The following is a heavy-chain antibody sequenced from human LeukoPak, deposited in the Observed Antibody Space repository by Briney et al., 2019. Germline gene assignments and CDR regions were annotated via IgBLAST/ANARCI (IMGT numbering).Heavy chain of an antibody. J-gene: IGHJ6*03. CDR1: GGSISSYY. Sequence: SETLSLTCTVSGGSISSYYWSWIRQPPGKGLEWIGYIYYSGSTNYNPSLKSRVTISVDTSKNQFSLKLSSVTAADTAVYYCARLESYTNYYYMDVWGKGTTVTVSS. CDR2: IYYSGST. V-gene: IGHV4-59*08. CDR3: ARLESYTNYYYMDV. D-gene: IGHD2-2*02.